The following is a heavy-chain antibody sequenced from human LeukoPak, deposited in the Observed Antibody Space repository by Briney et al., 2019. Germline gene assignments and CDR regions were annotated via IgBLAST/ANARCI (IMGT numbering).Heavy chain of an antibody. J-gene: IGHJ5*02. CDR2: IYTSGST. D-gene: IGHD3-22*01. Sequence: SQTLSHTCTVSGGSISSGSYYWSWNRQPAGKGLEWIGRIYTSGSTNYNPSLKSRVTISVDTSKNQFSLKLSSVTAADTAVYYCARDAVPRYYYDSSGYYLNWFDPWGQGTLVTVSS. V-gene: IGHV4-61*02. CDR3: ARDAVPRYYYDSSGYYLNWFDP. CDR1: GGSISSGSYY.